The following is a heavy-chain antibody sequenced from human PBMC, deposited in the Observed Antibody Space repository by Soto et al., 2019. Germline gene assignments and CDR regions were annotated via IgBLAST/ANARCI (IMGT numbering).Heavy chain of an antibody. D-gene: IGHD6-13*01. CDR3: ARVGGIAAAGTG. J-gene: IGHJ4*02. CDR2: INHSGST. CDR1: GGSFSGYY. Sequence: QVQLQQWGAGLLKPSETLSLTCAVYGGSFSGYYWSWIRQPPGKGLEWIGEINHSGSTNYNPSLKSQVTISVDTSKNQFSLKLSSVTAADTAVYYCARVGGIAAAGTGWGQGTLVTVSS. V-gene: IGHV4-34*01.